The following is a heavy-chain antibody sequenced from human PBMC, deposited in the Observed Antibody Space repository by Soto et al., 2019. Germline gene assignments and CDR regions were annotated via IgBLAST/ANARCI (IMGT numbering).Heavy chain of an antibody. CDR3: ARGRGLN. CDR1: GGSFSGYY. V-gene: IGHV4-34*04. Sequence: QVQLQQWGAGLLKPSETLSLTCAVYGGSFSGYYWSWIRQPPGKGLEWIGENNHRGNTTHNPSLQSRATISVDTSKNQFSLKLSSVTAADTAVYYCARGRGLNWGQGTLVTVSS. J-gene: IGHJ4*02. D-gene: IGHD5-12*01. CDR2: NNHRGNT.